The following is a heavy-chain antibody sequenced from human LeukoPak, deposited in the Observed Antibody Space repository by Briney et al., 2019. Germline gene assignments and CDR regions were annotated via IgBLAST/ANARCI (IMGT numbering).Heavy chain of an antibody. D-gene: IGHD5-18*01. CDR3: ARADLNTALFDY. CDR2: IYHSGST. J-gene: IGHJ4*02. Sequence: NPSQTLSLTCTVSGGSISSGGYYWSWIRQPPGKGLEWIGYIYHSGSTYYNPSLKSRVTISVDTSKNQFSLKLSSVTAADTAVYYCARADLNTALFDYWGQGTLVTVSS. V-gene: IGHV4-30-2*01. CDR1: GGSISSGGYY.